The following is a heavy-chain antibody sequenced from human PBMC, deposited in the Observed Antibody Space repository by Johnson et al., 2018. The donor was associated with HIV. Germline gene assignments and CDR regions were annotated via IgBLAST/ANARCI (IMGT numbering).Heavy chain of an antibody. D-gene: IGHD3-22*01. J-gene: IGHJ3*02. V-gene: IGHV3-20*04. CDR2: INWNGGSI. Sequence: VQLVESGGGVVRPGGSLRLSCAASGFTFDDYGMSWVRQAPGKGLEWVSGINWNGGSIGYADSVKGRFTISRDNAKNSLYLQMNSLRAEDTALYYCAKDLIDRDSSGYYYFGAFDIWGQGTMVTVFS. CDR1: GFTFDDYG. CDR3: AKDLIDRDSSGYYYFGAFDI.